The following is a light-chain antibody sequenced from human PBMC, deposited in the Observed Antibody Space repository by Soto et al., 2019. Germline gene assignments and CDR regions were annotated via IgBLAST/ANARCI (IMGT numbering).Light chain of an antibody. CDR3: QQYNRYST. J-gene: IGKJ5*01. V-gene: IGKV1-5*03. CDR2: KAS. Sequence: DIQMTQSPSTLSASVGDRVTITCRASQTISSWLAWYQQKPGKAPKLLIYKASSLESGVPSRFSGSGSGTEFTLTISSLQPYDVATNHGQQYNRYSTFGQGRRPEIK. CDR1: QTISSW.